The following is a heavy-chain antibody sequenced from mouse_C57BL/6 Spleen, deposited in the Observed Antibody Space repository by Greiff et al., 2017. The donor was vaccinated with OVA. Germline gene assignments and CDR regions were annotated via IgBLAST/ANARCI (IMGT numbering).Heavy chain of an antibody. CDR2: ISSGSSTI. CDR1: GFTFSDYG. Sequence: EVHLVESGGGLVKPGGSLKLSCAASGFTFSDYGMHWVRQAPEKGLEWVAYISSGSSTIYYADTVKGRFTISRDNAKNTLFLQMTSLRSEDTAMYYCARPMGTVVAPDFDYWGQGTTLTVSS. J-gene: IGHJ2*01. D-gene: IGHD1-1*01. CDR3: ARPMGTVVAPDFDY. V-gene: IGHV5-17*01.